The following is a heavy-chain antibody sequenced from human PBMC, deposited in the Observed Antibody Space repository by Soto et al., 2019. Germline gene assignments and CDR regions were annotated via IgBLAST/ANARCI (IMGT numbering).Heavy chain of an antibody. CDR3: AKYPRDRQQPRYYFDY. CDR2: ISGSGGST. J-gene: IGHJ4*02. D-gene: IGHD6-13*01. Sequence: EVQLLESGGGLVQPGGSLRLSCAASGFTFSSYAMSWVRQAPGKGLEWVSAISGSGGSTYYADSVKGRFTISRDNSKNTLYLQMNSLRAEDTAVYYCAKYPRDRQQPRYYFDYWGQGTLVTVSS. V-gene: IGHV3-23*01. CDR1: GFTFSSYA.